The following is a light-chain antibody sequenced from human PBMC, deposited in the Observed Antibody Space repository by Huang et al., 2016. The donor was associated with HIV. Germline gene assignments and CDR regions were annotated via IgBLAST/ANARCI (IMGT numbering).Light chain of an antibody. Sequence: EIVLTQSPGTLSLSPGERATLSCMASQSVSSGYLAWYQQKPGQAPRLLIYGASSRATGIPDRFSGSGSGTDLTLTISRLEPEDFAVYYCQQYGSSPLTFGGGTKVEIK. CDR2: GAS. J-gene: IGKJ4*01. CDR1: QSVSSGY. V-gene: IGKV3-20*01. CDR3: QQYGSSPLT.